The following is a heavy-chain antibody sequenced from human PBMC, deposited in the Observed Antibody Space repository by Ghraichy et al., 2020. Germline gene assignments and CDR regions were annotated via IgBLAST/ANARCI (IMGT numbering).Heavy chain of an antibody. J-gene: IGHJ5*02. Sequence: ASVKVSCKVSGYTLTELSMHWVRQAPGKGLEWMGGFDPEDGETIYAQKFQGRVTMTEDTSTDTAYMELSSLRSEDTAVYYCATDRTMIVLEFSPNRGEWWFDPWGQGTLVTVSS. CDR3: ATDRTMIVLEFSPNRGEWWFDP. V-gene: IGHV1-24*01. D-gene: IGHD3-22*01. CDR2: FDPEDGET. CDR1: GYTLTELS.